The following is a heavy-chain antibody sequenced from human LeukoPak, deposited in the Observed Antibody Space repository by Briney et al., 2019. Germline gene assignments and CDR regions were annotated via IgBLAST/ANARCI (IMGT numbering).Heavy chain of an antibody. D-gene: IGHD5-12*01. CDR2: IIPIFGIA. V-gene: IGHV1-69*04. CDR1: GGTFISYA. J-gene: IGHJ1*01. Sequence: GASVKVSCKASGGTFISYAISWVRQAPGQGLEWMGRIIPIFGIANYAQKFQGRVTITADKSTSTAYMELSSLRSEDTAVYYCAREARGYSKPLTFQYWGQGTLVIVSS. CDR3: AREARGYSKPLTFQY.